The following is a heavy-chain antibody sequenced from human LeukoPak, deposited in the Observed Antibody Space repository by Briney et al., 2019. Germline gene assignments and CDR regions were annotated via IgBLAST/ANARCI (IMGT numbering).Heavy chain of an antibody. CDR2: ISSSSSYI. J-gene: IGHJ6*02. Sequence: GGSLRLSCAASGFTFSSYSMNWVRQAPGKGLEWVSSISSSSSYIYYADSVKGRFTISRDNAKNSLYLQMNSLRAEDTAVYYCARDGGGYGMDVWGQGTTVTVSS. V-gene: IGHV3-21*01. CDR1: GFTFSSYS. D-gene: IGHD3-16*01. CDR3: ARDGGGYGMDV.